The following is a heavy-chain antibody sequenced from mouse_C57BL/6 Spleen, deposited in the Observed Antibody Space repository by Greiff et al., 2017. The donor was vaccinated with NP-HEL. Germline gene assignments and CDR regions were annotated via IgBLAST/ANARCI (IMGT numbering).Heavy chain of an antibody. J-gene: IGHJ3*01. CDR1: GYTFTSYW. CDR2: IDPSDSYT. V-gene: IGHV1-50*01. CDR3: ASSDAWFAY. Sequence: VQLQQSGAELVTPGASVKLSCKASGYTFTSYWMQWVKQRPGQGLEWIGEIDPSDSYTNYNQKFKGKATLTVDTSSSTAYMQLSSLTSEDSAVYYCASSDAWFAYWGQGTLVTVSA.